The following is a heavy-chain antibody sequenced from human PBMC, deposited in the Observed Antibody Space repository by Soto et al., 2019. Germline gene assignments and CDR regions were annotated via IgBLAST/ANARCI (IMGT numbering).Heavy chain of an antibody. V-gene: IGHV4-34*01. CDR1: GGSLTGYY. J-gene: IGHJ4*02. CDR3: ARGQEGIVATH. D-gene: IGHD5-12*01. CDR2: IKDGGVT. Sequence: QVHLQQWGAGLLKPSETLSLTCAVNGGSLTGYYWSWIGQPPGKGLEWIGEIKDGGVTNYSPSLKGRVTMSADTSKNQFSLKLNSVTAADTAVYYCARGQEGIVATHWDQGTLVTVSS.